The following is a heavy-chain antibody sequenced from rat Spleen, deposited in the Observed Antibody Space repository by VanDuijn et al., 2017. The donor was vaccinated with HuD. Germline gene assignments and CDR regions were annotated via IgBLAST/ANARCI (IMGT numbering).Heavy chain of an antibody. Sequence: EVQLVESDGGLVQPGRSLELSCAASGFTFSNYDMAWVRQAPTKGLEWVATINYDGSNTYYRDSVKGRFTISRDNAEDTVYLQMDSLRSDDTATYYCTTGVYWGQGVMVTVSS. CDR1: GFTFSNYD. CDR3: TTGVY. V-gene: IGHV5S10*01. J-gene: IGHJ2*01. D-gene: IGHD4-3*01. CDR2: INYDGSNT.